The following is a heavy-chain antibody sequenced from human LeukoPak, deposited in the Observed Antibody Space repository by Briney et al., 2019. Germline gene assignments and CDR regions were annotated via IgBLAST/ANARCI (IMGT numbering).Heavy chain of an antibody. CDR3: ARGFGEFSA. Sequence: GGSLRLSCAASGFTFRSYAMHWVREAPGKGLEWLASIRNDGGNRRYGDSVEGRFTISRDDSISTVYLQMDTLRPDDTAVYYCARGFGEFSAWGQGTLVTVSS. D-gene: IGHD3-10*01. V-gene: IGHV3-30*02. CDR2: IRNDGGNR. J-gene: IGHJ5*02. CDR1: GFTFRSYA.